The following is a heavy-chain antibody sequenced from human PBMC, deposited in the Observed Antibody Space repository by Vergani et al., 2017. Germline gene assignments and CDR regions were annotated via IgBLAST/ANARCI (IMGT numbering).Heavy chain of an antibody. Sequence: EVDLVQSGPEMRKPGESLKISCKVSEYSFGNYWIGWVRQMPGKGLEWMGIIYPADSDTRYSPSFQGQVAITAVNSISTAFLQWDSLKASDTALYYCARHTTYTDSWGQGTLVTVSS. CDR3: ARHTTYTDS. V-gene: IGHV5-51*01. CDR2: IYPADSDT. CDR1: EYSFGNYW. D-gene: IGHD1-1*01. J-gene: IGHJ4*02.